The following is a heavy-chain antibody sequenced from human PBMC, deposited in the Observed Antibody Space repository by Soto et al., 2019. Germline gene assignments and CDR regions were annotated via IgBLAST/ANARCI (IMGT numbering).Heavy chain of an antibody. Sequence: PSQTLSLTCAISGDSVSTNSASWSWIRQSPSRGLEWLGRTYYRSKWYNDYAVSVKSRITINPDTSKNQFSLQLNSVTPEDTAVYYCAREYYISRSPDHGFDPWGQGXLVTVYS. J-gene: IGHJ5*02. CDR1: GDSVSTNSAS. D-gene: IGHD3-10*01. CDR2: TYYRSKWYN. V-gene: IGHV6-1*01. CDR3: AREYYISRSPDHGFDP.